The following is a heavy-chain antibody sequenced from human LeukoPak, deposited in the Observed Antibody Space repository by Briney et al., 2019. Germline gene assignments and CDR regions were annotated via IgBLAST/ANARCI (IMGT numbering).Heavy chain of an antibody. CDR3: ARARFETTVTALIRKKNYYYYYMDV. Sequence: GGSLRLSCAASGFTFSSYWMSWVRQAPGKGLEWVANIKQDGSEKYYVDSVKGRFTISRDNARNSLYLQMNSLRVEDTAVYYCARARFETTVTALIRKKNYYYYYMDVWGKGTTVTVSS. CDR1: GFTFSSYW. J-gene: IGHJ6*03. D-gene: IGHD4-17*01. CDR2: IKQDGSEK. V-gene: IGHV3-7*01.